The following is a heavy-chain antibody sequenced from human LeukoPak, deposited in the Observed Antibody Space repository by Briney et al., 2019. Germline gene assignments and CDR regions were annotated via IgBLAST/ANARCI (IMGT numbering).Heavy chain of an antibody. CDR1: GGSFSGYY. CDR3: ARGRHWYFDL. V-gene: IGHV4-34*01. J-gene: IGHJ2*01. CDR2: INHSGST. Sequence: SDTLSLTCAVYGGSFSGYYWSWIRQPPGKGLEWIGEINHSGSTNYNPSLKSRVIISVDTSKNQFSLKLSSVTAADTAVYYCARGRHWYFDLWGRGTLVTVSS.